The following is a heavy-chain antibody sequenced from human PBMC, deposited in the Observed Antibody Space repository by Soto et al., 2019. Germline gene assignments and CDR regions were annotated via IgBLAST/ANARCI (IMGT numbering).Heavy chain of an antibody. Sequence: GGSLRLSCAASGFTFSSYAMSWVRQAPGKGLEWVSAISGSGGSTYYADSVKGRFTISRDNSKNTLYLQMNSLRAEDTAVYYCAKDGGYSYGYSPRYYYGMDVWGQGTTVTVSS. CDR3: AKDGGYSYGYSPRYYYGMDV. CDR1: GFTFSSYA. J-gene: IGHJ6*02. CDR2: ISGSGGST. V-gene: IGHV3-23*01. D-gene: IGHD5-18*01.